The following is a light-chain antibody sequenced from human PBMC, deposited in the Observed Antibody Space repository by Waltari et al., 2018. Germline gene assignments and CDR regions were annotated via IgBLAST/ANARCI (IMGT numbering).Light chain of an antibody. CDR3: QQSYSTPIT. Sequence: DIQMTQSPSSLSVSVGARVTISCRASQGISTYLNWYQQKPGKAPNLLIYAASSLQSGVPSRFSGSGSGTDFTLIISSLQPDDFASYYCQQSYSTPITFGQGTRLEIK. V-gene: IGKV1-39*01. CDR1: QGISTY. J-gene: IGKJ5*01. CDR2: AAS.